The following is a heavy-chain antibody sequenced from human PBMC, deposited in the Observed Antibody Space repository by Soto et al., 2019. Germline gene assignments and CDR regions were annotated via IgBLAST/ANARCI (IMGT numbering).Heavy chain of an antibody. CDR1: GFTFSSYW. V-gene: IGHV3-7*05. CDR3: ARDYIYSSSWYGGYYYYGMDV. CDR2: IKQDGSEK. Sequence: PGGSLRLSCAASGFTFSSYWRSWVRQAPGKGLEWVANIKQDGSEKYYVDSVKGRFTISRDNAKNSLYLQMNSLRAEDTAVYYCARDYIYSSSWYGGYYYYGMDVWGQGTTVTVSS. D-gene: IGHD6-13*01. J-gene: IGHJ6*02.